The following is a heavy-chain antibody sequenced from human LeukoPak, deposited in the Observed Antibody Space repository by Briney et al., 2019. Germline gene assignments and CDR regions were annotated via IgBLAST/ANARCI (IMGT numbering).Heavy chain of an antibody. CDR2: IIGSGGST. Sequence: GGSLRLSCAASGFTFSSYAMSWVRQAPGKGLEWVSTIIGSGGSTYYADSVKGRFSISRDNSKNTLYLQMNSLRAEDTAVYYCAKGSAYSSSSIFDYWGQGTQVTVSS. CDR1: GFTFSSYA. CDR3: AKGSAYSSSSIFDY. J-gene: IGHJ4*02. V-gene: IGHV3-23*01. D-gene: IGHD6-6*01.